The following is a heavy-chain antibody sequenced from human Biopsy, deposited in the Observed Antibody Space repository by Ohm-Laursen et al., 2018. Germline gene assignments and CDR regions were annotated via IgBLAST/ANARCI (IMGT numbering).Heavy chain of an antibody. Sequence: SETLSLTCTVSGGSFSGYYWSWIRQPPGKGLEWIGYISGSSNTNYNPSLKSRVTLSTDTSETQFYLRLSSVTAADTAVYYCARQDGYLGYEYWGQGALVTVSS. CDR3: ARQDGYLGYEY. CDR2: ISGSSNT. D-gene: IGHD5-24*01. V-gene: IGHV4-59*08. CDR1: GGSFSGYY. J-gene: IGHJ4*02.